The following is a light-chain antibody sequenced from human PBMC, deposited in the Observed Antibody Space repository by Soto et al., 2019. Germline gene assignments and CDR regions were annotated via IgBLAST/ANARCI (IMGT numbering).Light chain of an antibody. V-gene: IGLV2-14*01. CDR1: SSDVGGYNY. Sequence: QSALTQPASVSGSPGQSITISCTGTSSDVGGYNYVSWYQQHPGKAPKLMIYDVSNRPSGVSNRFSGSKSGNTAYLTISGLQAEDEADYYCSSYTSSSTLVFGTGTKLPV. CDR3: SSYTSSSTLV. CDR2: DVS. J-gene: IGLJ1*01.